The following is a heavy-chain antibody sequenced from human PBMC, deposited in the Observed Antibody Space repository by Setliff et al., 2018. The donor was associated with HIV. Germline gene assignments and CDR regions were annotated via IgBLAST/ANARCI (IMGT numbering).Heavy chain of an antibody. V-gene: IGHV1-2*02. CDR2: INPNSGGT. CDR3: ARGGQQWLPYYYYYMDV. CDR1: RYTFTAYS. D-gene: IGHD6-19*01. J-gene: IGHJ6*03. Sequence: ASVKVSCKASRYTFTAYSMHWVRQAPGQGLEWMGWINPNSGGTNYAQKFQGRITMTRDTSINTAYMELSRLRSDDTAIYYCARGGQQWLPYYYYYMDVWGEGTTVTVSS.